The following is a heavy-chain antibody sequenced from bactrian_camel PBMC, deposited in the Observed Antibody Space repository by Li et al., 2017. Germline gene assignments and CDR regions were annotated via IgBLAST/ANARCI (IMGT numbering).Heavy chain of an antibody. J-gene: IGHJ4*01. CDR2: IDSDGTT. CDR3: AVMRSAGDCSISGFEGFARTPYEFMY. Sequence: DVQLVESGGGLVEPGKSLRLTCESSGFRLSPAFMSWVRQAPGKEREGIAAIDSDGTTTYADSVKGRFTISKDNAKNTLYLQMNSLNPEDTGMYYCAVMRSAGDCSISGFEGFARTPYEFMYWGQGTQVTVS. CDR1: GFRLSPAF. V-gene: IGHV3S67*01. D-gene: IGHD1*01.